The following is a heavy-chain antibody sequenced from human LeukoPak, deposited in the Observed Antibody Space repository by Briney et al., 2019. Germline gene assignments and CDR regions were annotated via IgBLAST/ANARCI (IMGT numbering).Heavy chain of an antibody. CDR1: GFTLSSHS. CDR2: ISVTSSYI. CDR3: ARDDSSGAWYFDL. J-gene: IGHJ4*02. D-gene: IGHD6-19*01. Sequence: GGSLRLSCAASGFTLSSHSMNWVRQTPGKGLEWVSSISVTSSYIYYTDSVKGRFTISRDNAKNSLYLQMNSLRAEDTGVYYCARDDSSGAWYFDLWGQGTLVSVSS. V-gene: IGHV3-21*01.